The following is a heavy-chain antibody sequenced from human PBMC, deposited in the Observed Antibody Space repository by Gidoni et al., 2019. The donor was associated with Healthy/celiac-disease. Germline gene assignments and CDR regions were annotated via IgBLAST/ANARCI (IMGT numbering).Heavy chain of an antibody. V-gene: IGHV4-34*01. J-gene: IGHJ6*02. CDR3: ARRRFSSGWYRERGMDV. CDR2: INHRGST. Sequence: QVQLQQWGAGLLKPSETLSLTCAVYGGSFSGYYWCWIRQPPGKGLEWIGEINHRGSTNYNPSLKSRVTISVDTSKNQFSLKLSSVTAADTAVYYCARRRFSSGWYRERGMDVWGQGTTVTVSS. CDR1: GGSFSGYY. D-gene: IGHD6-19*01.